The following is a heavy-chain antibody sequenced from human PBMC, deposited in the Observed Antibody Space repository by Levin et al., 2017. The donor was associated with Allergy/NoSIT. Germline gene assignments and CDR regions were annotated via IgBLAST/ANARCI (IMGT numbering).Heavy chain of an antibody. CDR1: GYSFSMFSSYG. CDR2: ISAYNGDT. J-gene: IGHJ3*01. CDR3: ASPRGSYLGVAFDV. Sequence: GESLKISCKASGYSFSMFSSYGFSWVRRAPGQGLEWMGWISAYNGDTDYAQKFQGRVTLTTDTSTNTAYMELRSLRSDDTAVYYCASPRGSYLGVAFDVWGQGTMITVSS. D-gene: IGHD1-26*01. V-gene: IGHV1-18*01.